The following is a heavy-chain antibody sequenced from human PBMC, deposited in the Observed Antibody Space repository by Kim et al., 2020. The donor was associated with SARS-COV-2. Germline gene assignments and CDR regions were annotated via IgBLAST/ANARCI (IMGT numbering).Heavy chain of an antibody. CDR2: IISDGRST. Sequence: GGSLRLSCAASGFSISNYWMHWVRQAPGKGLVWVSYIISDGRSTTYADSVKGRFTISRDNPKNTLFLQMSSLRVEDTALYYCARDQKDAGGAFDIWGQGTMVTVSS. J-gene: IGHJ3*02. CDR3: ARDQKDAGGAFDI. V-gene: IGHV3-74*01. CDR1: GFSISNYW.